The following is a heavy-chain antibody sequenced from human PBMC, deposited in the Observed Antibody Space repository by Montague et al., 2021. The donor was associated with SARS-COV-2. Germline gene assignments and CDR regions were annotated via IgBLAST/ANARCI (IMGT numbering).Heavy chain of an antibody. J-gene: IGHJ4*02. D-gene: IGHD4-17*01. V-gene: IGHV4-59*01. CDR2: IYYSGST. Sequence: SETLSLTCTVSGGSISSYYWSWIRQPPGKGLEWIGYIYYSGSTNYNPSLKSRVTISVDTSKNQFSLKLSSVTAADTAVYYCARARPGRLFDYWGQGTLVTVSS. CDR3: ARARPGRLFDY. CDR1: GGSISSYY.